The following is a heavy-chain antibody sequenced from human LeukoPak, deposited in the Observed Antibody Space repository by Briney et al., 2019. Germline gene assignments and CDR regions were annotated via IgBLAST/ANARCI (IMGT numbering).Heavy chain of an antibody. V-gene: IGHV1-8*01. Sequence: GASVNVSCKASGYTFTSYDFNWVRQATGQRPEWMGWMSPNSGDTGYVQKFQDRVTMTRNTSISTAYMELSSLRSDDTAVYYCARGPPNWGYDYWGPGTLVTVSS. J-gene: IGHJ4*02. D-gene: IGHD7-27*01. CDR3: ARGPPNWGYDY. CDR1: GYTFTSYD. CDR2: MSPNSGDT.